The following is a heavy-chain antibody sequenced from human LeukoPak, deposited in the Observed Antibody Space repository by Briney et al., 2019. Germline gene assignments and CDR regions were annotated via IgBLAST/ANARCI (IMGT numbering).Heavy chain of an antibody. CDR3: ARSGYSHSWDY. CDR2: IKEGGGEI. V-gene: IGHV3-7*03. Sequence: GGSLRLSCAASGFTFSSYWMSWVRQAPGKGLEWVANIKEGGGEIHFVDSMKGRFTISRDNAKNSLYLQMNSLRGDDTAVYYCARSGYSHSWDYWGQGTLVIVSS. D-gene: IGHD1-26*01. CDR1: GFTFSSYW. J-gene: IGHJ4*02.